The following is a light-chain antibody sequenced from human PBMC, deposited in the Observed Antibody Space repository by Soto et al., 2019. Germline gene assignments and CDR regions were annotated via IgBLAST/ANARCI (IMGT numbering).Light chain of an antibody. Sequence: QSVLTQPASVSGSPGQSITISCTGTSSDVGNGYDSVSWYQQHPGKAPKLMIYEATRRPSGISNRFSGSKSGNTASLTISGLQAEDEADYYCCSFAGSNSWVFGGGTKLTVL. CDR3: CSFAGSNSWV. CDR1: SSDVGNGYDS. J-gene: IGLJ3*02. CDR2: EAT. V-gene: IGLV2-23*01.